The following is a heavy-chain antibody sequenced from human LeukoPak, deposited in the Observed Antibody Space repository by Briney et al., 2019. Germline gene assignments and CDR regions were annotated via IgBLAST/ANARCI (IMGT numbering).Heavy chain of an antibody. Sequence: SGGSLRLSCAASGFTVNNNYLTWVRQAPGKGLEWVSVIYSGGSTFYADSVKGRFTISRDNSKNTLYLQMNNLRVEDTAVYYCARSYNWNYYMDCWGQGALVTVSS. D-gene: IGHD1-7*01. J-gene: IGHJ4*02. V-gene: IGHV3-53*01. CDR1: GFTVNNNY. CDR2: IYSGGST. CDR3: ARSYNWNYYMDC.